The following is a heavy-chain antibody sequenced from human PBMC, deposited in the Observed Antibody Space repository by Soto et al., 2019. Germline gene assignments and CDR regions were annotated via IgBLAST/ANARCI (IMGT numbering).Heavy chain of an antibody. CDR2: IRGFSPYT. D-gene: IGHD3-10*01. J-gene: IGHJ6*02. V-gene: IGHV3-21*01. CDR3: ARDRGYDAHDYYYNAMDV. CDR1: GFTFRTYT. Sequence: GSLRLSCISSGFTFRTYTMNWVRQAPGKGLEWVSGIRGFSPYTFYAESVKGRFTISRDNAKNSLYLQMDSLRAEDTAVYYCARDRGYDAHDYYYNAMDVWGQGTTVTVSS.